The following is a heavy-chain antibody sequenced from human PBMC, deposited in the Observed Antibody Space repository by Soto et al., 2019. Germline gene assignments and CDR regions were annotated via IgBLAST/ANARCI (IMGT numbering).Heavy chain of an antibody. Sequence: SEGSLRLSCAASGFTFSSYAMHWVRQAPGKGLEWVAVISYDGSNKYYADSVKGRFTISRDNPKNTLYLQMNSLRAEDTAVYYCAGGRGAFYGMDVWGQGTTDTVSS. CDR2: ISYDGSNK. V-gene: IGHV3-30-3*01. J-gene: IGHJ6*02. CDR1: GFTFSSYA. D-gene: IGHD3-10*01. CDR3: AGGRGAFYGMDV.